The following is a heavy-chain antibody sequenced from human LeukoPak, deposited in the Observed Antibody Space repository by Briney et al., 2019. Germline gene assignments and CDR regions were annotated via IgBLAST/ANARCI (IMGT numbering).Heavy chain of an antibody. D-gene: IGHD2-2*02. V-gene: IGHV3-48*01. Sequence: GGSLRLSCAASGFTFSSYSMNWVRQAPGKGLEWVSYISSSSSTIYYADSVKGRFTISRDNAKNSLYLQMNSLRAEDTAVYYCARDSPAAIDYWGQGTLVTVSS. CDR3: ARDSPAAIDY. CDR2: ISSSSSTI. CDR1: GFTFSSYS. J-gene: IGHJ4*02.